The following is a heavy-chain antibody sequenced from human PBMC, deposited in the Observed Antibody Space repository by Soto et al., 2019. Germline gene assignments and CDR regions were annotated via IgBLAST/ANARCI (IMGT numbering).Heavy chain of an antibody. J-gene: IGHJ4*02. CDR3: ARQIYDSDTGPNFQYYFDS. CDR2: IDPSDSQT. Sequence: PGGSLKIPCQGSGYSFPGYGITCVRQKPGKGLEWMGRIDPSDSQTYYSPSFRGHVTISVTKSITTVFLQWSSLRASDTAMYYCARQIYDSDTGPNFQYYFDSWGQGTPVTVSS. V-gene: IGHV5-10-1*01. D-gene: IGHD3-22*01. CDR1: GYSFPGYG.